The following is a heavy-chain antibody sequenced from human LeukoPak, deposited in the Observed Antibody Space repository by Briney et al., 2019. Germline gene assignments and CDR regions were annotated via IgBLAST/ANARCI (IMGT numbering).Heavy chain of an antibody. D-gene: IGHD2-21*02. Sequence: SETLSLTCTVSGGSISNSSDYWGWIRQPPGTGLEWLGSIYYSGSTYYNPSLKSRVTISVDTSKNQFSLKLSSVSAADTAVYYCARRSPQCWGGDCYFDYWGQGTLVTVSS. CDR2: IYYSGST. V-gene: IGHV4-39*01. CDR3: ARRSPQCWGGDCYFDY. J-gene: IGHJ4*02. CDR1: GGSISNSSDY.